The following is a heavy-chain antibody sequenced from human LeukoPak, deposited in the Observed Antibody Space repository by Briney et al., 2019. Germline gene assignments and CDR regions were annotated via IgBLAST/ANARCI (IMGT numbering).Heavy chain of an antibody. CDR3: ARVGAHYYYYYMDV. Sequence: SGTLSLTCAVYGESFGHYHWSWIRQSPEKGLQWIGEINQSGNTNYNPSLKSRVTISIDTPKNQFSLTLTSVTAADSGVYYCARVGAHYYYYYMDVWGKGTTITVSS. D-gene: IGHD1-26*01. V-gene: IGHV4-34*01. J-gene: IGHJ6*03. CDR1: GESFGHYH. CDR2: INQSGNT.